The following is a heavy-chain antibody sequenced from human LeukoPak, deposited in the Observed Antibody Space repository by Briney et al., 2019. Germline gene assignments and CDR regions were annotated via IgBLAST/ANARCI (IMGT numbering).Heavy chain of an antibody. J-gene: IGHJ3*02. CDR3: ARVRSFKYYDAFDI. CDR2: IKQDGSEK. CDR1: GFTFSSYW. D-gene: IGHD1-26*01. V-gene: IGHV3-7*01. Sequence: PGGSLRLSCAASGFTFSSYWMSWVRQAPGKGLEWVANIKQDGSEKYYVDSVKGRFTISRDNAKNSLYLQMNSLRAEDTAVYYCARVRSFKYYDAFDIWGQGTMVTVSS.